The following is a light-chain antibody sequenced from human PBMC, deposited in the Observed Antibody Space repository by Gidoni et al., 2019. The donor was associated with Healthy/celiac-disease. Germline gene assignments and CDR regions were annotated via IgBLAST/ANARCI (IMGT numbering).Light chain of an antibody. CDR3: QQYDNLPHT. CDR1: QDISNY. CDR2: DAS. J-gene: IGKJ2*01. Sequence: IQMQQSPSSLSASVGDRVTITCQASQDISNYLNWYQQKPGKAPKLLIYDASNLETGVPSMFSGSGSGTDFTSTISSLQPEDIATYYCQQYDNLPHTFGQGTKLEIK. V-gene: IGKV1-33*01.